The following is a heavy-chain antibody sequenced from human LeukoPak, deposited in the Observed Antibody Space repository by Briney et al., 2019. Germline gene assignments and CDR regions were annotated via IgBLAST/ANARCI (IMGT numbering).Heavy chain of an antibody. CDR1: GGSISSGGYY. CDR3: ASKRGKYSSFGD. Sequence: SETLSLTCTVSGGSISSGGYYWSWIRQHPGKGLEWIGYIYYSGSTYYNPSLKSRVTISVDTSKYQFSLKLSSVTAADTAVYYCASKRGKYSSFGDWGQGTLVTVSS. CDR2: IYYSGST. V-gene: IGHV4-31*03. D-gene: IGHD6-6*01. J-gene: IGHJ4*02.